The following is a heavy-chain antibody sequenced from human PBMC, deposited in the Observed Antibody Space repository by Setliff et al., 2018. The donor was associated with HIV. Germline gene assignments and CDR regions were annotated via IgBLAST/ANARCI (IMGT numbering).Heavy chain of an antibody. D-gene: IGHD6-19*01. J-gene: IGHJ4*02. CDR3: ARQGAVKGHAFDS. V-gene: IGHV4-39*01. CDR1: GGSISNSSYY. CDR2: IYFSGNT. Sequence: SETLSLTCTVSGGSISNSSYYWGWIRQPPGKDLEWIGSIYFSGNTYYNPSLKSRVTISTDTSRNQFSLRLSSVTAADTAVYYCARQGAVKGHAFDSWGQGALVTVSS.